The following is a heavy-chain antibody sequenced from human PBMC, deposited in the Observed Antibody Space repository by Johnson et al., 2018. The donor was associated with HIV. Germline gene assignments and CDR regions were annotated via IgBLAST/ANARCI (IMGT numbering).Heavy chain of an antibody. CDR2: MYSGGST. CDR3: TTGISWFGASGAFDI. V-gene: IGHV3-53*01. D-gene: IGHD3-10*01. Sequence: VQLVESGGGLIQTGGSLRLSCAASGFTVSSNSMSWVRQAPGKGPEWVSVMYSGGSTYYADSVKGRFTISRDNSRNTLYLQMNSLRVEDTAVYYCTTGISWFGASGAFDIWGQGTMVTVSS. CDR1: GFTVSSNS. J-gene: IGHJ3*02.